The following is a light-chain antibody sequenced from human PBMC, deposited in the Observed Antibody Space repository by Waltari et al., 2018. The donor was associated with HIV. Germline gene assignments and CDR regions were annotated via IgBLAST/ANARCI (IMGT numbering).Light chain of an antibody. CDR1: SSDVGGYNY. Sequence: QSALTQPASVSGSPGQSITISCTGTSSDVGGYNYVSWYQQHPGKAPKFMIYDVSKRPSGVPDRFSGSKSGNTASLTISGLQAEDEADYYCCSYAGNYTFVFGGGTKLTIL. CDR2: DVS. V-gene: IGLV2-11*01. J-gene: IGLJ2*01. CDR3: CSYAGNYTFV.